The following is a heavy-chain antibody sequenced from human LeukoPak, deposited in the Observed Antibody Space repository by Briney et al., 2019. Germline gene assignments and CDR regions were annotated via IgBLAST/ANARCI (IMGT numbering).Heavy chain of an antibody. J-gene: IGHJ4*02. CDR3: ARDRTAAGTDFDY. Sequence: SETLSLTCTVSGGSISSYYWSWIPQPPGKGLEWIGYIYYSGSTNYNPSLKSRVTISVDTSKNQFSLKLSSVTAADTAVYYCARDRTAAGTDFDYWGQGTLVTVSS. CDR2: IYYSGST. CDR1: GGSISSYY. D-gene: IGHD6-13*01. V-gene: IGHV4-59*01.